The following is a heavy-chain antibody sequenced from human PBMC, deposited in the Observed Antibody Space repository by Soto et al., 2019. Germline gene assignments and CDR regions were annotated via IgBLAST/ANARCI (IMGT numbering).Heavy chain of an antibody. Sequence: GGSLRLSCAASGFTFSSYGMHWVRQAPGKGLEWVAVISYDGSNKYYADSVKGRFTISRDNSKNTLYLQMNSLRAEDTAVYYCAKPDTYYYDSSGYYWGQGTLVTVSS. CDR1: GFTFSSYG. CDR3: AKPDTYYYDSSGYY. CDR2: ISYDGSNK. D-gene: IGHD3-22*01. V-gene: IGHV3-30*18. J-gene: IGHJ4*02.